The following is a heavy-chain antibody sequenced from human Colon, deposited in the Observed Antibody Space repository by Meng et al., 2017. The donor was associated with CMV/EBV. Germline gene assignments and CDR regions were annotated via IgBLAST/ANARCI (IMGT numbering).Heavy chain of an antibody. Sequence: SVKVSCKASGGTFSSYAISRVRQAPGQGLEWMGGIIPIFGTANYAQKFQGRVTITTDESTSTAYMELSSLRSEDTAVYYCARDTCSGGSCNLYYYYGMDVWGQGTTVTVSS. CDR1: GGTFSSYA. CDR2: IIPIFGTA. CDR3: ARDTCSGGSCNLYYYYGMDV. V-gene: IGHV1-69*05. D-gene: IGHD2-15*01. J-gene: IGHJ6*02.